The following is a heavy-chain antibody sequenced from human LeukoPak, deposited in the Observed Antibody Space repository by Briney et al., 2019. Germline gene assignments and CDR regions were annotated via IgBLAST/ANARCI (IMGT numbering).Heavy chain of an antibody. Sequence: GGSLRLSCAASGFTFSSYSMNWVRQAPGKGLEWVSSISSSSSYIYYADSVKGRFTISRDNAKNSLYLQMKRLRAEDTPVSYCARVRAGIQLWVKPADYWGQGTLVTVSS. D-gene: IGHD5-18*01. CDR1: GFTFSSYS. J-gene: IGHJ4*02. CDR3: ARVRAGIQLWVKPADY. CDR2: ISSSSSYI. V-gene: IGHV3-21*01.